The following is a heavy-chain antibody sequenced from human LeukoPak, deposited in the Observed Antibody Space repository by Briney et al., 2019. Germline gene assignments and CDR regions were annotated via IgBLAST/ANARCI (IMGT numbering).Heavy chain of an antibody. D-gene: IGHD6-19*01. CDR2: IYPGDSDT. Sequence: GASLKISCKGSGSIFTSYWIGWVRPLPGKGLEWMGIIYPGDSDTRYSPSFQGQVTISADKSISTAYLQWSSLKASDTAMYYCARRAAVAGIDYWGQGTLVTVSS. V-gene: IGHV5-51*01. CDR1: GSIFTSYW. J-gene: IGHJ4*02. CDR3: ARRAAVAGIDY.